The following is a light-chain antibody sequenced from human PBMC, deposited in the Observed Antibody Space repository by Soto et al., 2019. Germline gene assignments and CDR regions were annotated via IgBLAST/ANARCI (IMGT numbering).Light chain of an antibody. CDR2: QDS. J-gene: IGLJ2*01. CDR1: KLGDKY. Sequence: ELTQPPSVSVSPGQTASITCSGDKLGDKYACWYQQKPGQSPVLVIYQDSKRPSGIPERFSGSNSGNTATLTISGTQAMDEADYYCQAWDSSPGVVFGGGTKLTVL. CDR3: QAWDSSPGVV. V-gene: IGLV3-1*01.